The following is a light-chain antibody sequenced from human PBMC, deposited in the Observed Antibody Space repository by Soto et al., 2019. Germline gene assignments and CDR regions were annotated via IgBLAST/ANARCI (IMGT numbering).Light chain of an antibody. CDR3: QQIYFIPWT. V-gene: IGKV1-39*01. CDR1: QSIKTY. Sequence: DIQMTQSPSSLSASVGDRVNITCRASQSIKTYLNWYQEKPGEDPKLLIFGSYHLQSGVPPRFSGTGSGTDFTLIISSLQPEDFATYFRQQIYFIPWTFGQGTKVDLK. CDR2: GSY. J-gene: IGKJ1*01.